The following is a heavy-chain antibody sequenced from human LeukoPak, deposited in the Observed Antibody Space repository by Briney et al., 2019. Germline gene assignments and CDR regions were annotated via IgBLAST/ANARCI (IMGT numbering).Heavy chain of an antibody. D-gene: IGHD4-11*01. CDR1: GYTFTSYA. Sequence: GASVKVSCKASGYTFTSYAMHWVRQAPGQRLEWMGWINAGNGNTKYSQKFQGRVTITRDTSASTAYMELSSLRSEDTAVYYCAFAEQYIENWFDPWGQGTLVTVSS. J-gene: IGHJ5*02. CDR2: INAGNGNT. V-gene: IGHV1-3*01. CDR3: AFAEQYIENWFDP.